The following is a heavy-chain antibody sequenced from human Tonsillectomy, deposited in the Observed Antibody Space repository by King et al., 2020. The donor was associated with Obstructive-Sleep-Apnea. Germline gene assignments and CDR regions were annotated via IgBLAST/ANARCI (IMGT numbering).Heavy chain of an antibody. CDR3: AKDSLIFGVEWGWFDP. Sequence: QLVESGGGVVQPGRSLRLSCAASGFTFSSYGMHWVRQAPGKGLEWVAVIWYDGSNKYYADSVKSRFTISRDNSKNTLYLQMNSLRAEDTAVYYCAKDSLIFGVEWGWFDPWGQGTLVTVSS. J-gene: IGHJ5*02. V-gene: IGHV3-33*06. CDR2: IWYDGSNK. CDR1: GFTFSSYG. D-gene: IGHD3-3*01.